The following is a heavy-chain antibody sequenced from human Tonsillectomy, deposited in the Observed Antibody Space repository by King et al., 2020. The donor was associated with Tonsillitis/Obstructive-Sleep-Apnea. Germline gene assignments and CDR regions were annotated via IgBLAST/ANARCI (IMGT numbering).Heavy chain of an antibody. CDR2: ISAYNGDT. Sequence: VQLVESGAEVKKPGASVKVSCKASGYTFTSYGISWVRQAPGQGLEWMGWISAYNGDTNYAQKLQGRLTMTTDTSTSTAYMELRSLRSDDTAVYYCARDSMSHYFDTSAYYTFHYWGQGTLGTVSS. CDR3: ARDSMSHYFDTSAYYTFHY. D-gene: IGHD3-22*01. V-gene: IGHV1-18*01. J-gene: IGHJ4*02. CDR1: GYTFTSYG.